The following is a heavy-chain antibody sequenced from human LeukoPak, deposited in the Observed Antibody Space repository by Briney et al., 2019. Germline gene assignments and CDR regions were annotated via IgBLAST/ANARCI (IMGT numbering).Heavy chain of an antibody. V-gene: IGHV3-30*18. CDR3: AKTTSSSWYYFDY. D-gene: IGHD6-13*01. CDR1: GFTFSSYG. CDR2: ISYDGSNK. J-gene: IGHJ4*02. Sequence: GGSLRLSCAASGFTFSSYGMHWVRQAPGTGLEWVTFISYDGSNKYYADSVKGRFTISRDNSKNTLYLQMNSLRAEDTAIYYCAKTTSSSWYYFDYWGQGTLVTVSS.